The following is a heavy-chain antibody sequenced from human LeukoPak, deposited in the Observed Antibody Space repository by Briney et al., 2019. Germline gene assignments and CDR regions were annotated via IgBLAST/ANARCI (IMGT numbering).Heavy chain of an antibody. CDR3: ARDGESWFWGPGNHYFDY. CDR1: GYTFTGYY. V-gene: IGHV1-2*02. J-gene: IGHJ4*02. CDR2: INPNSGGT. Sequence: ASVKVSCKASGYTFTGYYVHWVRQAPGQGLEWMGWINPNSGGTNYAQKFQGRVTMTRDTSISTAYMELSRLRSDDTAVYYCARDGESWFWGPGNHYFDYWGQGTLVTVSS. D-gene: IGHD3-10*01.